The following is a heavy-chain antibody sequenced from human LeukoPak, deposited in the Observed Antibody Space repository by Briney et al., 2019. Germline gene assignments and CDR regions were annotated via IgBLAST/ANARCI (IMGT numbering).Heavy chain of an antibody. V-gene: IGHV3-23*01. CDR1: GFTFSSYA. D-gene: IGHD4-17*01. CDR2: ISGSGGST. CDR3: AKDLDDYGDYPLGAY. J-gene: IGHJ4*02. Sequence: PGGSLRLSCAASGFTFSSYAMSWVRRAPGKGLEWVSAISGSGGSTYYADSVKGRFTISRDNSKNTLYLQMNSLRAEDTAVYYCAKDLDDYGDYPLGAYWGQGTLVTVSS.